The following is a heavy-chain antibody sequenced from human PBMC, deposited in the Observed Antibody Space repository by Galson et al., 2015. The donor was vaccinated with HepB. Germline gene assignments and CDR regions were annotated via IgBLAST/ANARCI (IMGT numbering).Heavy chain of an antibody. Sequence: SLRLSCAVSGFSFISYAMTWVRQAPGKGLEWVSGISGSGASTHYADSVKGRFTISRDNSKNTLYLQMNSLRAEDTAVYYCAKSRRSPVVFSTTDYWGQGTLVTVSS. CDR2: ISGSGAST. D-gene: IGHD2-21*01. CDR1: GFSFISYA. J-gene: IGHJ4*02. CDR3: AKSRRSPVVFSTTDY. V-gene: IGHV3-23*01.